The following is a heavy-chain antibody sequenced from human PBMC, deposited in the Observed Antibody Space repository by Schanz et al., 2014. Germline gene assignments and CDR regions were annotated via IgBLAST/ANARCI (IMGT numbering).Heavy chain of an antibody. J-gene: IGHJ3*01. Sequence: QGEKEEAGGGVVQPGGSLRLSCAASGFTFSSYSMHWVRQAPGKWLDFTSSLYINSGSTQYADSVKGRFIISRDSSKNTLFLQMNSLRAEDTAVYFCARDGGRDGYNLAFDVWGQGTLVTVSS. D-gene: IGHD5-12*01. V-gene: IGHV3-NL1*01. CDR3: ARDGGRDGYNLAFDV. CDR1: GFTFSSYS. CDR2: LYINSGST.